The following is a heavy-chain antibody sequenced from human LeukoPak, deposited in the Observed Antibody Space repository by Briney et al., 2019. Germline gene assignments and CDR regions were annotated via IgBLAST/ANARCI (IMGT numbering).Heavy chain of an antibody. Sequence: GGSLRLSCAASGFTFSSYGMHWVRQAPGKGLEWVAVISYDGSNKYYADSVKGRFTISSDNSKNTLYLQMNSLRAEDTAVYYCAKGRGYGDYYFDYWGQGTLVTVSS. D-gene: IGHD4-17*01. CDR3: AKGRGYGDYYFDY. CDR2: ISYDGSNK. V-gene: IGHV3-30*18. J-gene: IGHJ4*02. CDR1: GFTFSSYG.